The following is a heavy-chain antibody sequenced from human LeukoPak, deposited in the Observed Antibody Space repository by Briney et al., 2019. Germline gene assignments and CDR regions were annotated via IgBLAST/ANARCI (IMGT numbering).Heavy chain of an antibody. CDR1: GFTVSSNY. V-gene: IGHV3-74*01. J-gene: IGHJ4*02. CDR2: VNNDGSSA. CDR3: ARGGDGAVDY. Sequence: PGGSLRLSCAASGFTVSSNYMSWVRQAPGKGLVWVSYVNNDGSSATYADSVRGRFTISRDNAKNTVYLQMNSLRAEDSAVYYCARGGDGAVDYWGQGTLVTVSS. D-gene: IGHD4-17*01.